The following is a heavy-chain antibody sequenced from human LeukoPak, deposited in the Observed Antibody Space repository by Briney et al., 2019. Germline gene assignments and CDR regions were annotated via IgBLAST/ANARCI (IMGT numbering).Heavy chain of an antibody. J-gene: IGHJ4*02. D-gene: IGHD6-19*01. Sequence: ASVRVSCKASGYTFTSQGIFWVRQAPGQGFESMGWISTYTGKSDYAEKFQGRVTMTTDTSTSTAYMDLRSLTSDDTAIYFCARGLGALDHWGQGTLVTVSS. CDR1: GYTFTSQG. V-gene: IGHV1-18*01. CDR3: ARGLGALDH. CDR2: ISTYTGKS.